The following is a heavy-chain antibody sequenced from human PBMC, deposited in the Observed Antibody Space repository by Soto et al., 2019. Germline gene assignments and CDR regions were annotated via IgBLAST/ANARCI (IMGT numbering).Heavy chain of an antibody. Sequence: EVQLVESGGGLVQPGGSLRLSYAASGFTFSNYWMSWVRQAPGKGLEWVANIKQDGSEKYYVDSVKGRFTISRDNAKNSLYLQMNSLRAEDTAVYYRARGPFDYWGQGTLVTVSS. V-gene: IGHV3-7*01. CDR1: GFTFSNYW. CDR3: ARGPFDY. CDR2: IKQDGSEK. J-gene: IGHJ4*02.